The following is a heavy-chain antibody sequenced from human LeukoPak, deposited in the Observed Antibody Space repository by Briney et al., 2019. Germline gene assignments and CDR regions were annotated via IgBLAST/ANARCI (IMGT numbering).Heavy chain of an antibody. D-gene: IGHD1-26*01. CDR3: ARGVSGY. CDR2: IYYSGST. V-gene: IGHV4-59*12. CDR1: GGSISSYY. Sequence: SETLSLTCTVSGGSISSYYWSWIRQPPGKGLEWIGYIYYSGSTYYSPSLKSRVTISVDTSKNQFSLKLSSVTAADTAVYYCARGVSGYWGQGTLVTVSS. J-gene: IGHJ4*02.